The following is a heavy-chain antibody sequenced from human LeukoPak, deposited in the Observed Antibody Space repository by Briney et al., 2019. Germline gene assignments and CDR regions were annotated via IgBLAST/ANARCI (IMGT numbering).Heavy chain of an antibody. J-gene: IGHJ4*02. V-gene: IGHV3-48*01. CDR3: ARDVPLLSHDF. CDR2: ISRSTTTI. Sequence: GGSLRLSCAASGFTFGNYNMNWVRQAPGKGLEWVSYISRSTTTIYYADSVKGRFTISRDNGKNSLYLHMNRLRAEDMAVYYCARDVPLLSHDFWGQGTLVTVSS. D-gene: IGHD2-21*01. CDR1: GFTFGNYN.